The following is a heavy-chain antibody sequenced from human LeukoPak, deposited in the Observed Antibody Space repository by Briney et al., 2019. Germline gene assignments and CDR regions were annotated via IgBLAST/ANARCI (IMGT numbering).Heavy chain of an antibody. V-gene: IGHV3-7*01. J-gene: IGHJ5*02. CDR1: GFSFSNFW. CDR2: IKPDGSAT. Sequence: GGSLRLTCAASGFSFSNFWMSWVRQAPGKGLEWVANIKPDGSATNYVDSVKGRFTISRDNAKNSLDLQMNSLRAEDTAVYYCARGGGSSSWGQGTLVTVTS. D-gene: IGHD6-6*01. CDR3: ARGGGSSS.